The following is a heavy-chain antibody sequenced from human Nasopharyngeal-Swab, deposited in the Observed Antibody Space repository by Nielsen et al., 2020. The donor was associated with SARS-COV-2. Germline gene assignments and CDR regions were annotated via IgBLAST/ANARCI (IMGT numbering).Heavy chain of an antibody. CDR3: ARDPTPAVDSSSSLDYYYGMDV. D-gene: IGHD6-6*01. V-gene: IGHV1-46*01. J-gene: IGHJ6*02. CDR1: GYTFTSYY. CDR2: INPSGGIT. Sequence: ASVKVSCKASGYTFTSYYMHWVRQAPGQGLEWMGIINPSGGITSYAQKFQGRVTMTRDTSTSTVYMELSSLRSEDTAVYYCARDPTPAVDSSSSLDYYYGMDVWGQGTTVTVSS.